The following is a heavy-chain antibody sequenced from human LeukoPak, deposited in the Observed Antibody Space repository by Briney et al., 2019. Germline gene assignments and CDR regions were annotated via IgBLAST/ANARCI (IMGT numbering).Heavy chain of an antibody. V-gene: IGHV4-38-2*02. D-gene: IGHD6-13*01. Sequence: PSETLSLTCTVSNYSISSGYYWGWIQQPPGKGLEFIGSIYQSGSTYYNPSLESRVTISVDTSRNQFSLKLSSVTAADTAVYFCAREAEWASSWVDYWGQGTLVTVSS. CDR3: AREAEWASSWVDY. CDR2: IYQSGST. CDR1: NYSISSGYY. J-gene: IGHJ4*02.